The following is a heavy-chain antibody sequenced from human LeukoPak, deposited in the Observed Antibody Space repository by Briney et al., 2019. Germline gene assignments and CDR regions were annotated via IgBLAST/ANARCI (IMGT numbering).Heavy chain of an antibody. Sequence: PSETLSLTCTVPGGSISNYYWSWIRQPPGKGLEWIGYIYYSGSTNYNPSLKSRVTISVDTSKNQFSLKLSSVTAADTAVYYCAKQGRRRANYYYSSGYYQPGEYWGQGTLVTVSS. D-gene: IGHD3-22*01. V-gene: IGHV4-59*08. CDR1: GGSISNYY. J-gene: IGHJ4*02. CDR2: IYYSGST. CDR3: AKQGRRRANYYYSSGYYQPGEY.